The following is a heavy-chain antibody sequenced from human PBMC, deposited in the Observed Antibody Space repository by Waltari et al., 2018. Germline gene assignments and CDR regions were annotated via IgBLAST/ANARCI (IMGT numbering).Heavy chain of an antibody. J-gene: IGHJ4*02. CDR2: IHGSGRS. D-gene: IGHD2-15*01. CDR1: GDSISGTYW. V-gene: IGHV4-4*02. Sequence: QVQLQESGPGMVKPSGTLSVTCAVSGDSISGTYWWSGVCQPPGKGLEWIGQIHGSGRSNYNPSLVSRVTVSIDTSNNHFSLKVTSATAADTTVYYCARDRGRGLYLDSWGQGTLVTVSP. CDR3: ARDRGRGLYLDS.